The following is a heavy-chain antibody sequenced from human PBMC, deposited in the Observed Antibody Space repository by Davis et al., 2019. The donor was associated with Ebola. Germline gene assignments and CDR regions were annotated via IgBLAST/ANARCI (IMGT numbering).Heavy chain of an antibody. V-gene: IGHV4-59*01. J-gene: IGHJ4*02. D-gene: IGHD6-13*01. CDR3: ARVGLSSWFYFDY. Sequence: SETLSLTCTVSDDSIDIYSWSWIRQPPGKGLEWIGYIHYSGSSNYNPSLKSRATVSVDPSKNQFSLTLRSVTAADTAVYYCARVGLSSWFYFDYWGQGTLVTVST. CDR1: DDSIDIYS. CDR2: IHYSGSS.